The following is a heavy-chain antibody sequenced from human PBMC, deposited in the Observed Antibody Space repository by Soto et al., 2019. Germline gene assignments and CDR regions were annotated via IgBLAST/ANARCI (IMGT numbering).Heavy chain of an antibody. CDR1: GFSLSTSGVG. CDR2: IYWDDDK. Sequence: QITLKESGPTLVKPTQTLTLTCTFSGFSLSTSGVGVGWIRQPPGKALQWLALIYWDDDKRYSRSLKSRLTITKDTSKNQVVRTMTNMDPVDTATYYCAHSSPLRYFYTTGAFDIWCQGTMVTVSS. J-gene: IGHJ3*02. CDR3: AHSSPLRYFYTTGAFDI. V-gene: IGHV2-5*02. D-gene: IGHD3-9*01.